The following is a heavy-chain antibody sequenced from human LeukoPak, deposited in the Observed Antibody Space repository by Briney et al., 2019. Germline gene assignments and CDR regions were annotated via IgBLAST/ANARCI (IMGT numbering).Heavy chain of an antibody. D-gene: IGHD6-6*01. CDR2: ISSEGCHK. CDR3: ARGHGSSSSSRQDY. V-gene: IGHV3-30-3*01. Sequence: GLCRSLSRAASGHTFTYYSMHWVSQPPGKGLEWVAVISSEGCHKYYADSVKGRFTVSRDNSKKTVYLHMNSLRAEDTALYYCARGHGSSSSSRQDYWGQGALVTVSS. CDR1: GHTFTYYS. J-gene: IGHJ4*02.